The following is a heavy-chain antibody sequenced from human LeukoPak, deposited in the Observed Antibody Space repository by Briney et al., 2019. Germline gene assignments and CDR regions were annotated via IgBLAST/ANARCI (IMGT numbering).Heavy chain of an antibody. CDR2: INHSGST. CDR1: GGSFSGYY. Sequence: SETLSLTCAVYGGSFSGYYWSWIRQPPGKGLEWIGEINHSGSTNYNPSLKSRVTISVDTSKNQFSLKLSSVTAADTAVYYCARVKGSGSYYKVRYFQHWGQGTLVTASS. CDR3: ARVKGSGSYYKVRYFQH. J-gene: IGHJ1*01. D-gene: IGHD3-10*01. V-gene: IGHV4-34*01.